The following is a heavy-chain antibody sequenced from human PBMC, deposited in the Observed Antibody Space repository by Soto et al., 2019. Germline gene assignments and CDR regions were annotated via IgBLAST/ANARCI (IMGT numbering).Heavy chain of an antibody. CDR1: GGSISSGGYS. V-gene: IGHV4-30-2*01. J-gene: IGHJ4*02. CDR2: IYHSGST. CDR3: ARGWGRIFDY. Sequence: SETLSLTCAVSGGSISSGGYSWSWIRQPPGKGLEWIGYIYHSGSTYYNPSLKSRVTISVDRSKNQFSLKLSSVTAADTAVYYCARGWGRIFDYWGQRTLVTVSS. D-gene: IGHD7-27*01.